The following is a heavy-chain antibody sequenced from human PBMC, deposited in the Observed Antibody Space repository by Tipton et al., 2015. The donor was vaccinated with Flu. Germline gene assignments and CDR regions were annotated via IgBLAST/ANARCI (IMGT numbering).Heavy chain of an antibody. D-gene: IGHD4-11*01. J-gene: IGHJ5*02. CDR2: IYFSGTT. CDR1: GGSISSYY. Sequence: TLSLTCTVSGGSISSYYWSWIRQPPGKGLEWIGYIYFSGTTDYNPSLKSRVTISEDTSKNQFSLKLSPVTAADTAVYYCARRDYSNYVSDPKSLFDPWGQGILVTVSS. V-gene: IGHV4-59*01. CDR3: ARRDYSNYVSDPKSLFDP.